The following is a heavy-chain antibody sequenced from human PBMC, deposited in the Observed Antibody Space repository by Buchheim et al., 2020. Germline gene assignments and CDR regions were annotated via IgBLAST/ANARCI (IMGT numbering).Heavy chain of an antibody. CDR1: GFTFNNYE. Sequence: EVQLVDSGGGLVQPGGSLRFSCAASGFTFNNYEMNWVRQAPGKGLEWVSYISDSSRTKYYADSVKGRFTVSRDNGKNSLYLQMNSLRAEDTAVYYCARGRDDNSGYFDYWGQGTL. J-gene: IGHJ4*02. CDR3: ARGRDDNSGYFDY. CDR2: ISDSSRTK. V-gene: IGHV3-48*03. D-gene: IGHD3-22*01.